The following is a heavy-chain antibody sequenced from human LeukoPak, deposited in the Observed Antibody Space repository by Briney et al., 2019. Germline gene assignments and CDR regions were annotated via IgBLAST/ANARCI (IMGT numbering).Heavy chain of an antibody. CDR3: AREGTAGTNLNWFDP. Sequence: ASETLSLTCTVSGGSISSSSYYWGWIRQPPGKGLEWIGSIYYSGSTNFNPSLKSRVTISVDTSKNQFSLKLSSVTAADTAVYYCAREGTAGTNLNWFDPWGQGTLVTVSS. J-gene: IGHJ5*02. V-gene: IGHV4-39*07. CDR2: IYYSGST. CDR1: GGSISSSSYY. D-gene: IGHD1-1*01.